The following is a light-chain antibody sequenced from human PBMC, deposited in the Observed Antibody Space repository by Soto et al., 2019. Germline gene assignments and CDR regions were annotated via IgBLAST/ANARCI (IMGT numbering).Light chain of an antibody. V-gene: IGLV2-23*01. CDR3: CSYAGSSTYV. Sequence: QSVLTQPASVSGSPGQSITMSCTGTSSDVGGYNLVSWYQQHPGKAPKLMIYEDSKRPSGVSNRFSGSKSGNTASLTISGLQAEDEADYYCCSYAGSSTYVFGTGTKVTVL. CDR2: EDS. J-gene: IGLJ1*01. CDR1: SSDVGGYNL.